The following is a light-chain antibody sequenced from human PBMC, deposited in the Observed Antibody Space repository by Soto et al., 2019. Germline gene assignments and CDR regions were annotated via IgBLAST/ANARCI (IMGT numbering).Light chain of an antibody. CDR3: QQYFSFPWT. V-gene: IGKV4-1*01. Sequence: DIVMTQSPDSLAVSLGERATINCKSSQSVLYSSNNKNYLAWYQQRPGQPPNLLIYWASTRESGVPDRFSGSGSGTDFTLTVSRLQAEDVAIYYFQQYFSFPWTFGQGTKVEIK. J-gene: IGKJ1*01. CDR2: WAS. CDR1: QSVLYSSNNKNY.